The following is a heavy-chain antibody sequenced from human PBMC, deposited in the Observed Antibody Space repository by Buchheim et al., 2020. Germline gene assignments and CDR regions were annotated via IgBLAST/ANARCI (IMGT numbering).Heavy chain of an antibody. V-gene: IGHV4-31*03. J-gene: IGHJ4*02. Sequence: QVQLQESGPGLVKPSQTLSLTCTVSGGSISSGGYYWSWIRQHPGKGLEWIGSIYYSGSTYYNPSLKSRVTISLDTSKNQFSLKLSSVTAADTAVYYCARTHSLPTLPNTPGAIIDYWGQGTL. CDR2: IYYSGST. CDR1: GGSISSGGYY. CDR3: ARTHSLPTLPNTPGAIIDY. D-gene: IGHD2-15*01.